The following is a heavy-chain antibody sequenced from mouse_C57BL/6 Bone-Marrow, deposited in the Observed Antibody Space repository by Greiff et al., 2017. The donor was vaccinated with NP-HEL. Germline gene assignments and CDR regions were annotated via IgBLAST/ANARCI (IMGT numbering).Heavy chain of an antibody. V-gene: IGHV5-4*03. CDR1: GFTFSSYA. Sequence: EVKVVESGGGLVKPGGSLKLSCAASGFTFSSYAMSWVRQTPEKRLEWVATISDGGSYTYYPDNVKGRFTISRDNAKNNLYLQMSHLKSEDTAMYYCARTDGFAYWGQGTLVTVSA. CDR2: ISDGGSYT. CDR3: ARTDGFAY. J-gene: IGHJ3*01.